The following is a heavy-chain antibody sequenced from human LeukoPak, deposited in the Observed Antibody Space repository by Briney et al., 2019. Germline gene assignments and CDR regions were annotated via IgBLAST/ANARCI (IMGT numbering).Heavy chain of an antibody. CDR3: ARRRELRGNHDAFDI. D-gene: IGHD1-26*01. J-gene: IGHJ3*02. Sequence: PSETLSLTCAVYGGSFSGYYWTWIRQPPGRGLEWIGEINHSGSTNYNPSLKSRVTISVDTSKNQFSLKLSSVTAADTAVYYCARRRELRGNHDAFDIWGQGTMVTVSS. CDR2: INHSGST. CDR1: GGSFSGYY. V-gene: IGHV4-34*01.